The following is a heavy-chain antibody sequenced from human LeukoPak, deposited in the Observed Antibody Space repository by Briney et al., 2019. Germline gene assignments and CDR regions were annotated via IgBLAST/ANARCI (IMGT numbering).Heavy chain of an antibody. Sequence: SETLSLTCAVYGGSFSGYYWSWIRQPPGKGLEWIGEIYHSGSTNYNPSLKSRVTISVDKSKNQFSLKLSSVTAADTAVYYCATYYDSSGYKLDYWGQGTLVTVSS. CDR2: IYHSGST. V-gene: IGHV4-34*01. J-gene: IGHJ4*02. D-gene: IGHD3-22*01. CDR3: ATYYDSSGYKLDY. CDR1: GGSFSGYY.